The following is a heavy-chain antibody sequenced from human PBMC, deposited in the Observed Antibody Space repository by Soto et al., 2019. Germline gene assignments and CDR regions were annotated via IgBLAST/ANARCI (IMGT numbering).Heavy chain of an antibody. CDR1: GGSISGHY. V-gene: IGHV4-4*07. CDR3: TREGRYCSGSSCYTDAFDI. J-gene: IGHJ3*02. Sequence: QVQLQESGPGLVKPSETLSLTCTVSGGSISGHYWNWIRQPAGKGLEWIGRLETSGSTNDNPSLKSRVTMSVDTSKNQFSLKLSSATAADTAVYYCTREGRYCSGSSCYTDAFDIWGQGTLVTVSS. CDR2: LETSGST. D-gene: IGHD2-15*01.